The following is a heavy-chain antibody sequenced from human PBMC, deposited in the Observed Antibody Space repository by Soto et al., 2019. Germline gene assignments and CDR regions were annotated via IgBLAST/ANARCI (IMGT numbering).Heavy chain of an antibody. Sequence: NPSETLSLTCTVSGGSISSYYWSWIRQPPGKGLEWIGYIYYSGSTNYNPSLKSRVTISVDTSKNQFSLKLSSVTAADTAVYYCARDMRTAFDIWGQGTMVTVSS. D-gene: IGHD2-2*01. J-gene: IGHJ3*02. V-gene: IGHV4-59*01. CDR1: GGSISSYY. CDR3: ARDMRTAFDI. CDR2: IYYSGST.